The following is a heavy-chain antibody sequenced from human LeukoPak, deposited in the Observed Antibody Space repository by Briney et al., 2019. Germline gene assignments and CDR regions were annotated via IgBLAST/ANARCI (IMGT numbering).Heavy chain of an antibody. V-gene: IGHV3-30-3*01. J-gene: IGHJ5*02. CDR2: ISYDGSNK. Sequence: GGSLRLSCAASGFTFSSYAMSWVRQAPGKGLEWVAVISYDGSNKYYADSVKGRFTISRDNSKNTLYLQMNSLRAEDTAVYYCARDGYYYGSGSENGNWFDPWGQGTLVTVSS. D-gene: IGHD3-10*01. CDR1: GFTFSSYA. CDR3: ARDGYYYGSGSENGNWFDP.